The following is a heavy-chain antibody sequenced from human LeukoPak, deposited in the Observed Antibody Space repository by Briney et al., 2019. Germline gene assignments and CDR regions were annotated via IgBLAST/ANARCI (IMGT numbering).Heavy chain of an antibody. CDR3: AKDPYGSGNSNWFDP. D-gene: IGHD3-10*01. CDR1: GFTFDDYA. Sequence: GGSLRLSCAASGFTFDDYAMHWVRQAPGKGLEWVSGISWNSGSIVYADSVRGRFTISRDNAKNSLYPQMNSLRAEDTALYYCAKDPYGSGNSNWFDPWGQGTLVTVSS. J-gene: IGHJ5*02. V-gene: IGHV3-9*01. CDR2: ISWNSGSI.